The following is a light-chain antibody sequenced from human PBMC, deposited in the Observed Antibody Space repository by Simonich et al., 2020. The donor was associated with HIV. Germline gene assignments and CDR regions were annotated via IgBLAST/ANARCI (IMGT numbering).Light chain of an antibody. J-gene: IGKJ1*01. Sequence: DIVMTQSPDSLAVSLGERATINCKSSRSVLYTSNNKNYLAWYQQKPGQPPKLLIYWDSTRESGVTERFSASGSGTDFTLTISSLQAEDVAVYYCQQYYSTPPTFGQGTKVEIK. CDR2: WDS. V-gene: IGKV4-1*01. CDR1: RSVLYTSNNKNY. CDR3: QQYYSTPPT.